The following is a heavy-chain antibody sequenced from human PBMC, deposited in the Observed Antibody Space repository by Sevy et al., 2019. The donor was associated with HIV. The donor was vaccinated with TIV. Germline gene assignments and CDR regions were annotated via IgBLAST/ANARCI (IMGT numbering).Heavy chain of an antibody. V-gene: IGHV1-2*02. D-gene: IGHD3-3*01. CDR3: SRSGDFGKEGNYYYYYMDV. Sequence: ASVKVSCEASGYTFTGYYMHWVRQAPGQGLEWMGWINPNSGGTNYAQKFQGRVTMTRDTSISTAYMELSRLRSDDTAVYYCSRSGDFGKEGNYYYYYMDVWGKGTTVTVSS. CDR1: GYTFTGYY. CDR2: INPNSGGT. J-gene: IGHJ6*03.